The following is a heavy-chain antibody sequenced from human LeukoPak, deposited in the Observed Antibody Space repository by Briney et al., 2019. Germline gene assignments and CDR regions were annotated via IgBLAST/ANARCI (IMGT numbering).Heavy chain of an antibody. CDR2: IRSKAYGGTT. Sequence: GRSLRLSCTASGFTLGDYAMSWVRQAPGKGLEWVGFIRSKAYGGTTEYAASVKGRFTISRDDSKSIAYLQMNSLKTEDTAVYYCTRDEGSGWGYYYYGMDVWGQGTTVTVSS. V-gene: IGHV3-49*04. CDR1: GFTLGDYA. J-gene: IGHJ6*02. CDR3: TRDEGSGWGYYYYGMDV. D-gene: IGHD6-19*01.